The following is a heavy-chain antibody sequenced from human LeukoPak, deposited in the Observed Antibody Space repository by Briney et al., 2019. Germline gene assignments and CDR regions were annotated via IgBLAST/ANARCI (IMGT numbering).Heavy chain of an antibody. V-gene: IGHV4-59*01. CDR3: ATLTGGDDAFDI. J-gene: IGHJ3*02. D-gene: IGHD4-23*01. CDR2: IFYTGST. Sequence: PSETLSLTCTVSGGSISSYYWSWIRQPPGKGLEWIGYIFYTGSTNYNPSLESRVTISVLTSKNRFSLKLSSVTAADTAVYYCATLTGGDDAFDIWGQGTMVTVSS. CDR1: GGSISSYY.